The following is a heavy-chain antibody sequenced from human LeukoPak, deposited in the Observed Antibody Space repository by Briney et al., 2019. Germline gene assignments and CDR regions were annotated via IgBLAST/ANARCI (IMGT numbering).Heavy chain of an antibody. CDR3: AREEVVAATLDY. CDR2: INHSGST. V-gene: IGHV4-34*01. D-gene: IGHD2-15*01. J-gene: IGHJ4*02. Sequence: SETLSLTCAVYGGSFSGYYWSWIRQPPGKGLEWIGEINHSGSTNYNPSLTSRVTISVDTSKNQFSLKLSSVTAADTAVYYCAREEVVAATLDYWGQGTLVTVSS. CDR1: GGSFSGYY.